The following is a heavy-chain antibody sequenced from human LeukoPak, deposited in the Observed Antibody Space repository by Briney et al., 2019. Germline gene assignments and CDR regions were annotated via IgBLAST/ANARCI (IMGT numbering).Heavy chain of an antibody. CDR3: AIPVAARDYYFDY. J-gene: IGHJ4*02. CDR2: IYPGDSDT. Sequence: GESLKISCKGSGYSFTSYWIGWVRQMPGKGLEWMGIIYPGDSDTRYSPSFQGQVTISADKSISTAYLQWSSLKASDTAMYYCAIPVAARDYYFDYWGQGTLVTVSS. D-gene: IGHD6-6*01. CDR1: GYSFTSYW. V-gene: IGHV5-51*01.